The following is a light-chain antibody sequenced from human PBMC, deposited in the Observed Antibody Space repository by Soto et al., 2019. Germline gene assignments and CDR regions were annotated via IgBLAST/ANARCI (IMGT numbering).Light chain of an antibody. CDR2: AAS. CDR3: QQSYSNPIT. J-gene: IGKJ5*01. V-gene: IGKV1-39*01. CDR1: QSISRY. Sequence: DIHVTRSASSLSASVEDRVTITCLASQSISRYLNWYQKKKGKAPKLLIYAASSLQSGVPSRLSGSGYGTDLTITISSMQTEDFETYYCQQSYSNPITFGQGTRLEIK.